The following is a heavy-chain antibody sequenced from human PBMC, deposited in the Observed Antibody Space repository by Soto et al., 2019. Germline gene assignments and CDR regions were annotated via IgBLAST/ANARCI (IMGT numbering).Heavy chain of an antibody. V-gene: IGHV3-73*01. Sequence: GGSLRLSCAASGFTFSGSAMHWVRQASGKGLEWVGRIRSKANSYATAYAASVKGRFTISRDDSKNTAYLQMNSLKTEDTAVYYCTRRPYYYDSSGYYSDAFDIWGQGTMVTVSS. D-gene: IGHD3-22*01. CDR3: TRRPYYYDSSGYYSDAFDI. J-gene: IGHJ3*02. CDR2: IRSKANSYAT. CDR1: GFTFSGSA.